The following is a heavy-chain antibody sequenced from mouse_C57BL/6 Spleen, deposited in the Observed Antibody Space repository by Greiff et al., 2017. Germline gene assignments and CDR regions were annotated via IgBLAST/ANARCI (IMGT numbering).Heavy chain of an antibody. Sequence: VQLQQSGPELVKPGASVKISCKASGYTFTDYYMNWVKQSHGKSLEWIGDINPNNGGTSYNQKFKGKATLTVDKSSSTAYMELRSLTSEDSAVYYCARRDTTVVGPWYFDVWGTGTTVTVSS. CDR1: GYTFTDYY. CDR2: INPNNGGT. J-gene: IGHJ1*03. D-gene: IGHD1-1*01. V-gene: IGHV1-26*01. CDR3: ARRDTTVVGPWYFDV.